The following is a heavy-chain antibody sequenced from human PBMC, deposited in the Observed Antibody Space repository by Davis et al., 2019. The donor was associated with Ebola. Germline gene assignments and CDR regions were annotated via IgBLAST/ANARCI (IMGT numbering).Heavy chain of an antibody. CDR2: INAGNGNT. Sequence: ASVKVSCKASGYTFTSYGISWVRQAPGQGLEWMGWINAGNGNTKYSQKFQGRVTITRDTSASTAYMELSSLRSEDTAVYYCAREVLEARGHYYGMDVWGQGTTVTVSS. CDR1: GYTFTSYG. CDR3: AREVLEARGHYYGMDV. J-gene: IGHJ6*02. V-gene: IGHV1-3*01. D-gene: IGHD3-3*01.